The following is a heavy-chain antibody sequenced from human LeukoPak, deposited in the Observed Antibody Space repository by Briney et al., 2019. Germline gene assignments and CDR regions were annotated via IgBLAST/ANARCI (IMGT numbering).Heavy chain of an antibody. J-gene: IGHJ4*02. V-gene: IGHV1-69*13. D-gene: IGHD6-19*01. CDR3: ARAAVAGSTVFPHNY. CDR2: IIPIFGTA. Sequence: SVKVSCKASGGTFISYAISWVRQAPGQGLEWMGGIIPIFGTANYAQKFQGRVTITADESTSTAYMELSSLRSEDTAVYYCARAAVAGSTVFPHNYWGQGTLVTVSS. CDR1: GGTFISYA.